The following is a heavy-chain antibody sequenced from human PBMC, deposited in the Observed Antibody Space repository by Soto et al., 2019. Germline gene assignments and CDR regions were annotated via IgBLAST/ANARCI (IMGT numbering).Heavy chain of an antibody. CDR2: IYYSGST. D-gene: IGHD3-22*01. CDR1: GGSISSSSYY. Sequence: SETLSLTCAVSGGSISSSSYYWGWIRQPPGKGLEWIGSIYYSGSTYYNPSLKSRVTISVDTSKNQFSLKLSSVTAADTAVYYCARRGQTRDHYYYDSSGYFPYYFDYWGQGTLVTVSS. CDR3: ARRGQTRDHYYYDSSGYFPYYFDY. V-gene: IGHV4-39*01. J-gene: IGHJ4*02.